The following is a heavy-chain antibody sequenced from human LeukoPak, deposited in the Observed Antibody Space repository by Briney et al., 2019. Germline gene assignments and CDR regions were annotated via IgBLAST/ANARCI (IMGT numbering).Heavy chain of an antibody. V-gene: IGHV4-31*03. CDR1: GGSISSGGYY. CDR3: ARGGGYSSSWYAVYLEY. Sequence: SQTLSLTCTVSGGSISSGGYYWSWIRQHPGKGLEWIGYIYYSGSTYYNPSLKSRVTISVDTSKNQFSLKLSSVTAADTAVYYCARGGGYSSSWYAVYLEYWGQGTLVTVSS. D-gene: IGHD6-13*01. CDR2: IYYSGST. J-gene: IGHJ4*02.